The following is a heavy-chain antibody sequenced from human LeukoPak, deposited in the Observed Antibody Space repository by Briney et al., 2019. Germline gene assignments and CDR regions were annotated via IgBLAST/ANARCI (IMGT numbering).Heavy chain of an antibody. V-gene: IGHV1-69*05. CDR1: GGTFSSYA. Sequence: ASVKVSCKASGGTFSSYAISWVRQAPGQGLEWMGGIIPIFGTANYAQKFQGRVTITTDESTSTAYMELSSLRSEDTAVYYCARGGGYKLRGDAFDIWGQGTMVTVSS. CDR2: IIPIFGTA. CDR3: ARGGGYKLRGDAFDI. J-gene: IGHJ3*02. D-gene: IGHD5-24*01.